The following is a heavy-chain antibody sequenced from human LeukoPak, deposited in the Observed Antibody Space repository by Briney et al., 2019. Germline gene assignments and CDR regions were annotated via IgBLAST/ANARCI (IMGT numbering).Heavy chain of an antibody. Sequence: SETLSLTCTVSGGSISSYYWSWIRQPPGKGLEWIGYIYYSGSTNYNPSLKSRVTMSVDTSKNQFSLKLSSVTAADTAVYYCARSAATGGWFDPWGQGTLVTVSS. CDR1: GGSISSYY. J-gene: IGHJ5*02. V-gene: IGHV4-59*12. CDR2: IYYSGST. D-gene: IGHD6-13*01. CDR3: ARSAATGGWFDP.